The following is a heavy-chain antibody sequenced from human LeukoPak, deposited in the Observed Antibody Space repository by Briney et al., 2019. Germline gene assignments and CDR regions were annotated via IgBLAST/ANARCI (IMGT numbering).Heavy chain of an antibody. CDR3: ARDRGIQLANYYYYYMDV. D-gene: IGHD5-18*01. CDR1: GYSFTNYA. J-gene: IGHJ6*03. Sequence: GASVKVSCKASGYSFTNYAMNWVRQAPGQGLEWMGWIHPSTGNPTYAQGFTGRFVFSLDTSVSTTYLQISSLKAEDTAVYYCARDRGIQLANYYYYYMDVWGKGTTVTVSS. CDR2: IHPSTGNP. V-gene: IGHV7-4-1*02.